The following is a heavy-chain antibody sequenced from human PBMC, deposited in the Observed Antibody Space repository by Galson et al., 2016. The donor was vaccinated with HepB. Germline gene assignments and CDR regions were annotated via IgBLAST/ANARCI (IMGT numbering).Heavy chain of an antibody. Sequence: SLRLSCAASGFTFSSYGMHWVRQAPGKGLEWVAVISYDGSKKYYAESVKGRCTISRDNAKNSLYLQMNSLRADDTGVYFCARDQEQLADPDYYYYYALDVWGQGTPVTVSS. CDR2: ISYDGSKK. CDR1: GFTFSSYG. CDR3: ARDQEQLADPDYYYYYALDV. J-gene: IGHJ6*02. D-gene: IGHD1-1*01. V-gene: IGHV3-30*03.